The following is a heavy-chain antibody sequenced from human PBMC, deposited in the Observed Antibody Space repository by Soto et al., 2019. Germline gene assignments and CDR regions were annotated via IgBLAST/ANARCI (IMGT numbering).Heavy chain of an antibody. J-gene: IGHJ4*02. CDR2: ISYDGSNK. CDR3: AKVNSNMITFGGVIV. V-gene: IGHV3-30*18. CDR1: GFTFSSYG. D-gene: IGHD3-16*02. Sequence: QVQLVESGGGVVQPGRSLRLSCAASGFTFSSYGMHWVRQAPGKGLEWVAVISYDGSNKYYADSVKGRFTISRDNSKNTLYLQMNSLRAEDTAVYYCAKVNSNMITFGGVIVWGQGTLVAVSS.